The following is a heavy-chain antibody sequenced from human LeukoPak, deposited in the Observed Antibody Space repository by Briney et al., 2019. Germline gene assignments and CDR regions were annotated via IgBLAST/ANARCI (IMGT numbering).Heavy chain of an antibody. J-gene: IGHJ6*04. CDR2: ITSCGSTI. Sequence: GGSLRLSCAASGFTFSNYEMNWVRQAPGKGLEWVSYITSCGSTIYYAASVKGRFTISRDNAKNSLYLQMNSLRAEDTAVYYCARDSRDILTGYLSGMDVWGKGTTVTVSS. V-gene: IGHV3-48*03. D-gene: IGHD3-9*01. CDR1: GFTFSNYE. CDR3: ARDSRDILTGYLSGMDV.